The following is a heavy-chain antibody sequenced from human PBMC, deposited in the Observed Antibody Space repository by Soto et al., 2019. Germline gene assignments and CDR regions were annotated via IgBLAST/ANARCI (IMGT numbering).Heavy chain of an antibody. V-gene: IGHV4-30-4*01. J-gene: IGHJ5*02. CDR1: GGSISSGDYY. CDR3: VREGGDNWCDP. D-gene: IGHD3-16*01. CDR2: IYYSGST. Sequence: QVQLQESGPGLVKPSQTLSLTCTVSGGSISSGDYYWSWIRQPPGKGLEWIGYIYYSGSTFYNPSLKNRVTISLDTSKIQCSLKLSSVTAADTAVDYCVREGGDNWCDPWGQGTLVTVSS.